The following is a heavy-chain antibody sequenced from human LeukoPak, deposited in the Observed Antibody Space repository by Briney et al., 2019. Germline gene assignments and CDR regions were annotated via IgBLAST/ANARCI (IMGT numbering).Heavy chain of an antibody. Sequence: ASVKVSCKASGGTFSSYAISWVRQAPGQGLEWMGGLIPIFGTANYAQKFQGRVTITADESTSTAYMELSSLRSEDTAVYYCAIYLEWSSYYYYGMDVWGQGTTVTVSS. D-gene: IGHD3-3*01. CDR3: AIYLEWSSYYYYGMDV. V-gene: IGHV1-69*13. CDR2: LIPIFGTA. J-gene: IGHJ6*02. CDR1: GGTFSSYA.